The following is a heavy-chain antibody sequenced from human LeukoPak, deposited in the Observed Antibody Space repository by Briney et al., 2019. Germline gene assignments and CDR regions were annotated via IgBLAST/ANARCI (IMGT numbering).Heavy chain of an antibody. V-gene: IGHV4-34*01. D-gene: IGHD3-10*01. CDR2: INHSGST. CDR3: ARHVTILLRFGELTYYFDY. CDR1: GGSFSGYY. Sequence: SETLSLTCAVYGGSFSGYYWSWIRQPPGKGLEWIGEINHSGSTNYNPSLKSRVTISVDTSKNQFSLKLSSVTAADTAVYYCARHVTILLRFGELTYYFDYWGQGTLVTVSS. J-gene: IGHJ4*02.